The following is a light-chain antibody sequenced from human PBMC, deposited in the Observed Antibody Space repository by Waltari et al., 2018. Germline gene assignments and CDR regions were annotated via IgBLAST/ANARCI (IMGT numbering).Light chain of an antibody. J-gene: IGLJ2*01. CDR3: CSYAGDSTLI. V-gene: IGLV2-23*02. Sequence: QSALTQPASVSGSPGQSITISCTGTSSNVGGYTLVSWYQQHPGKAPQLIIYDVNKRPSGISHRFPGSKSGNTASLTISGLQADDESDYYCCSYAGDSTLIFGGGTKLTVL. CDR1: SSNVGGYTL. CDR2: DVN.